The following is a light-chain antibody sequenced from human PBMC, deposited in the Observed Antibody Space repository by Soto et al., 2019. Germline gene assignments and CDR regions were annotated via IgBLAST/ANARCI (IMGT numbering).Light chain of an antibody. V-gene: IGKV2-28*01. CDR3: IQALQTPYT. CDR2: LGS. Sequence: EIVMTQSPPSLTVTPGEPASISCRSSQRLLHSNGNIFLDWYLQKPGQSPQLLIYLGSNRASGVPDRVSGSVAGTDFTLKISRVEAEDVGVYYCIQALQTPYTFGQGTKLEIK. CDR1: QRLLHSNGNIF. J-gene: IGKJ2*01.